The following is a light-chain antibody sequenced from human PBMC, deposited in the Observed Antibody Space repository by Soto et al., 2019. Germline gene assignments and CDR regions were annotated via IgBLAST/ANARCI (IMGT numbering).Light chain of an antibody. Sequence: EIVLTQSPATLSLSPGERATLSCRPSQSVSTYLAWYQQKPGQAPRILIYDASRRATGIPARFSGSGSGTDFSLTISRLEPEDSAVYYCQMRGKWPPPFGGGSKVEIK. CDR1: QSVSTY. J-gene: IGKJ4*01. CDR3: QMRGKWPPP. V-gene: IGKV3-11*01. CDR2: DAS.